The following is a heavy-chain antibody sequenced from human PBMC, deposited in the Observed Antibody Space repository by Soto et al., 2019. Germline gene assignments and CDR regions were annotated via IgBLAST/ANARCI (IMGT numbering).Heavy chain of an antibody. CDR1: GYTFDSNW. J-gene: IGHJ4*02. Sequence: RESLKISCQTAGYTFDSNWIGWVRQMPGKGLEWMGIIYPGDSETRYSPSFQGQVTFSVDRSFKTAYLQWRSLQASDTAMYYCARLLESWGEPHYFDSWGQGTAVTV. CDR2: IYPGDSET. CDR3: ARLLESWGEPHYFDS. V-gene: IGHV5-51*01. D-gene: IGHD1-1*01.